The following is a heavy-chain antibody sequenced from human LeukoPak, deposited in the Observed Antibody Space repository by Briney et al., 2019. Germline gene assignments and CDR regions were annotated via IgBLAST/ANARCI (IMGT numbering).Heavy chain of an antibody. V-gene: IGHV4-39*07. CDR3: ARRNGGMGGYFD. J-gene: IGHJ4*02. D-gene: IGHD2-15*01. Sequence: SETLSLTCTVSGGSISRSTYYWGWFRQPPGEGLEWIGTIYYSGSTYYNPSLKSRVTISVDTSKNQFSLKLSSVTAADTAVYYCARRNGGMGGYFDWGQGTLVTVSS. CDR1: GGSISRSTYY. CDR2: IYYSGST.